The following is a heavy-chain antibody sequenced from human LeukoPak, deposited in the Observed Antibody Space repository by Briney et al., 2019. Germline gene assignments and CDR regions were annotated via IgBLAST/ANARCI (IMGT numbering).Heavy chain of an antibody. CDR1: EFTFSSFA. D-gene: IGHD2/OR15-2a*01. CDR2: ISSSGGST. J-gene: IGHJ6*04. V-gene: IGHV3-23*01. CDR3: AGHRYCNSPTCLPGV. Sequence: GGSLRLSCAASEFTFSSFAMSWVRQPPGKGLEWVSTISSSGGSTFYADSVKGRFTISRDNSKNTLYLQINSLRAEDTAVYYCAGHRYCNSPTCLPGVWGKGTTVTVSS.